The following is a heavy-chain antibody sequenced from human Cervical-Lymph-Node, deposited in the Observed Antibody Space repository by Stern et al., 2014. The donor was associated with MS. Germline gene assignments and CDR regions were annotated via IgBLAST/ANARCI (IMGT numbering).Heavy chain of an antibody. CDR1: GFTFSSYG. D-gene: IGHD1-26*01. CDR2: IWYDGSNK. Sequence: QLVESGGGVVQPGRSLRLSCAGSGFTFSSYGIHWVRQAPGKGLEWVALIWYDGSNKYYADSVKGRFTISRDNSKNTLYLQMNSLRAEDTAVYYCARDAMYSGSYPDYWGRGTLVTVSS. V-gene: IGHV3-33*01. CDR3: ARDAMYSGSYPDY. J-gene: IGHJ4*02.